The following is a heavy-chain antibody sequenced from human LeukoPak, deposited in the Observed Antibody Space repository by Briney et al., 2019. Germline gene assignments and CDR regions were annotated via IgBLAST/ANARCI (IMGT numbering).Heavy chain of an antibody. V-gene: IGHV3-33*01. D-gene: IGHD1-26*01. CDR1: GFTFSRYT. Sequence: GGSLRLSCAASGFTFSRYTMHWVRQAPGKGLEWVAIIWYDGSDKYYADSVKGRFTISRDNSKNTLFLQMNSLRVEDTAVYYCAAMNGSLDYWGQGTLVTVSS. CDR2: IWYDGSDK. CDR3: AAMNGSLDY. J-gene: IGHJ4*02.